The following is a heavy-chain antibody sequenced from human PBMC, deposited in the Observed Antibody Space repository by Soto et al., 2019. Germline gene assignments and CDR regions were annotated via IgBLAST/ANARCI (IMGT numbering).Heavy chain of an antibody. Sequence: QVQLVQSGAEVKKPGASVKVSCKAPGYTFTSYAMHWVRQAPGQRLEWMGWINAGNGNTKYSQKFQGRVTITRDTSASTAYMELSSLRSEDTAVYYCARGPNPYYFDYWGQGTLVTVSS. CDR3: ARGPNPYYFDY. CDR2: INAGNGNT. V-gene: IGHV1-3*01. CDR1: GYTFTSYA. J-gene: IGHJ4*02.